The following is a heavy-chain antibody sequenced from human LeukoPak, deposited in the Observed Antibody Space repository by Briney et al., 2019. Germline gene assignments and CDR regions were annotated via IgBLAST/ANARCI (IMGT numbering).Heavy chain of an antibody. CDR3: ARGRGQAAREDY. D-gene: IGHD6-6*01. CDR1: GGSFSGYF. CDR2: IHHSGST. V-gene: IGHV4-34*01. J-gene: IGHJ4*02. Sequence: KPSETLSLTCAVYGGSFSGYFWSWIRQPPGKGLEWIGEIHHSGSTNYNPSLKSRVTISEDTSKNQFSLKLSSVTAADTAMYYCARGRGQAAREDYWGQGTMVTVSS.